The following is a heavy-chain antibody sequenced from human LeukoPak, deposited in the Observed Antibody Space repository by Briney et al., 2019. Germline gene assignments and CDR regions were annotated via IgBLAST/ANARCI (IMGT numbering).Heavy chain of an antibody. Sequence: GGSLRLSCAASGFTFSSYAMHWVRQAPGKGLEWVAVLSYDGSNQYYPDSVKGRFTISRENAKNSLYLQMNSLRAGDTAVYYCARAAYSSTWYSRYFDLWGRGTLVTVSS. D-gene: IGHD6-13*01. CDR1: GFTFSSYA. J-gene: IGHJ2*01. CDR3: ARAAYSSTWYSRYFDL. V-gene: IGHV3-30*14. CDR2: LSYDGSNQ.